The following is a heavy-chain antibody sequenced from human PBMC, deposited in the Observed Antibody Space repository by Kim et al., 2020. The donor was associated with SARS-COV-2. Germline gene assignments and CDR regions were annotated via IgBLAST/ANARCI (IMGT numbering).Heavy chain of an antibody. V-gene: IGHV7-4-1*02. CDR1: GYTFTSYA. J-gene: IGHJ6*03. CDR3: ARDHSGDPPYYYYYYMDV. D-gene: IGHD5-12*01. Sequence: ASVKVSCKASGYTFTSYAMNWVRQAPGQGLEWMGWINTNTGNPTYAQGFPGRFVFSLDTSVSTAYLQISSLKAEDTAVYYCARDHSGDPPYYYYYYMDVWGKGTTVTVSS. CDR2: INTNTGNP.